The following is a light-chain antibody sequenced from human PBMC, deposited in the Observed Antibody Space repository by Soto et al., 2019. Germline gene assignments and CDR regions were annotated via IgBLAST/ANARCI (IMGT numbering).Light chain of an antibody. Sequence: DIQMTQSPSTLSVSVGDRVTITCRASQTSSSWLAWYQQKPGKAPKLLIYKASTLTSGVPSRFSGSGSGTEFTLTISSLQPDDFATYYCQHYNSYSEAFGQGTKVDIK. V-gene: IGKV1-5*03. CDR3: QHYNSYSEA. CDR2: KAS. J-gene: IGKJ1*01. CDR1: QTSSSW.